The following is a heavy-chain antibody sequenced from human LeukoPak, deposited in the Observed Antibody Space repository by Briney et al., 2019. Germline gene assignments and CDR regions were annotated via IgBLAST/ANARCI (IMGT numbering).Heavy chain of an antibody. V-gene: IGHV4-59*08. CDR2: IYYTGST. J-gene: IGHJ4*02. CDR1: GVSISPYY. Sequence: PSETLSLTCAVSGVSISPYYWTWVRQPPGRGLEWIGYIYYTGSTKYNPSLKSRVTISVDTSKNQFSLKLSSVTAADTAVYYCAGGALYDSKGYYSRSVDYWGQGTLVTVSS. CDR3: AGGALYDSKGYYSRSVDY. D-gene: IGHD3-22*01.